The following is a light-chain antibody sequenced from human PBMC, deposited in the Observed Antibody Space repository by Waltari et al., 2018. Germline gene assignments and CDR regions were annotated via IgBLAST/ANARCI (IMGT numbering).Light chain of an antibody. CDR3: QKYNSATA. CDR1: QGISNY. J-gene: IGKJ5*01. CDR2: AAS. Sequence: DIQMTQSPSSLSASVGDRVTITCRASQGISNYLAWDQQKLGKVPKLLIYAASTLQSGVPSRFSGSGSGTDFTLTISSLQPEDVATYYCQKYNSATAFGQGTRLEIK. V-gene: IGKV1-27*01.